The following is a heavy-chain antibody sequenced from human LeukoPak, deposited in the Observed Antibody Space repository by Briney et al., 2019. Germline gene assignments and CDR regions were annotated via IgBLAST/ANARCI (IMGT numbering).Heavy chain of an antibody. Sequence: SETLSLTCTVSGGSISSYYWSWIRQPPGKGLEWIGYVYYSGSTNYNPSLKSRVAISIDTSKNQFSLKLSSVTAADTAMYYCARAAPSYYGSGSLGSYYYGMDVWGQGTTATVSS. CDR2: VYYSGST. V-gene: IGHV4-59*01. J-gene: IGHJ6*02. CDR1: GGSISSYY. D-gene: IGHD3-10*01. CDR3: ARAAPSYYGSGSLGSYYYGMDV.